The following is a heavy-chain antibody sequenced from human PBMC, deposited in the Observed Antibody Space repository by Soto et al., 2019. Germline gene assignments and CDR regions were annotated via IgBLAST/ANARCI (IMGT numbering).Heavy chain of an antibody. J-gene: IGHJ4*02. V-gene: IGHV3-21*01. CDR1: GFTFSRYS. CDR3: ARSYDILTGYSGFDY. D-gene: IGHD3-9*01. Sequence: EVQLVASGGGLVKPGGSLRLSCAASGFTFSRYSMNWVRQAPGKGLEWVSSISGSSSYIYYADSLKGRFTISRDNAKNSLYLQMNSLRAEYTAVYYCARSYDILTGYSGFDYWCQGTLVTVSS. CDR2: ISGSSSYI.